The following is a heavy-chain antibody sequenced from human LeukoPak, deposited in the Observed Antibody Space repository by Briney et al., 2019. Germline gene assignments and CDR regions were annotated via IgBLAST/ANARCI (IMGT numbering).Heavy chain of an antibody. D-gene: IGHD2-15*01. V-gene: IGHV3-33*06. CDR2: IWYDGSNK. CDR1: GIIFSDFG. CDR3: AKATCGGANCFSNSRDAFDI. Sequence: EAGGSLRLSCAASGIIFSDFGVHWVRQAPGKGLEWMAIIWYDGSNKYYADSVKGRFTISRDNSQNTMYLQMNSLRAEDTAVYYCAKATCGGANCFSNSRDAFDIWGQGTMVTVSS. J-gene: IGHJ3*02.